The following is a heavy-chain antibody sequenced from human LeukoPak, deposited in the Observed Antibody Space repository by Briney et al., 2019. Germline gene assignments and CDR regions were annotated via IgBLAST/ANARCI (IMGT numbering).Heavy chain of an antibody. V-gene: IGHV4-31*03. CDR1: GGSISSGGYY. J-gene: IGHJ4*02. Sequence: PSETLSLTCTVSGGSISSGGYYWSWIRQHPGKGLERIGYIYYSGSTYYNPSLKSRVTKSVDTSKNQFSLKLSSVTAADTAVYYCARGGITIFGVVRPFDYWGQGTLVTVSS. D-gene: IGHD3-3*01. CDR2: IYYSGST. CDR3: ARGGITIFGVVRPFDY.